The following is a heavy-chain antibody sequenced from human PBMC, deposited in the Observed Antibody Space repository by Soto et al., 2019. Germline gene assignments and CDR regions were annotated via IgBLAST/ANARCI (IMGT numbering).Heavy chain of an antibody. CDR3: ARAVNSYYYDSSGSFGYYGMDV. Sequence: ASVKVSCKASGYTFTGYYMHWVRQAPGQGLEWMGWINPNSGGTNYAQKFQGWVTMTRDTSISTAYMELSRLRSDDTAVYYCARAVNSYYYDSSGSFGYYGMDVWGQGTTVTVSS. D-gene: IGHD3-22*01. CDR2: INPNSGGT. J-gene: IGHJ6*02. V-gene: IGHV1-2*04. CDR1: GYTFTGYY.